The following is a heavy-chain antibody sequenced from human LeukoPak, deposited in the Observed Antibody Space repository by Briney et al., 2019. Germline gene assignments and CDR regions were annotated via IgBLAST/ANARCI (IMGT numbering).Heavy chain of an antibody. CDR1: GYTFTSYG. Sequence: GASVKVSCKASGYTFTSYGISWVRQAPGQGLEWVGWISAYNGNTNYAQKLQGRVTMTTDTSTSTAYMELRSLRSDDTAVYYCAREGYNWNYVRFDPWGQGTLVTVSS. V-gene: IGHV1-18*01. CDR3: AREGYNWNYVRFDP. CDR2: ISAYNGNT. D-gene: IGHD1-7*01. J-gene: IGHJ5*02.